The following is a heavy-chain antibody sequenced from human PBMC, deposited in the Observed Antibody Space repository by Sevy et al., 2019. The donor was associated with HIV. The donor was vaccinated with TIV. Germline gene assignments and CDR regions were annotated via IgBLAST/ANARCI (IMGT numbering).Heavy chain of an antibody. CDR2: ISSSGSTI. Sequence: GGSLRLSCAASGFTFSSYEMNWVRQAPGKGLEWFSYISSSGSTIYYADSVKGRFTSSRDNAKNSLYLQMNSLRAEDTAVYYCARESEYCSSTSCYNEAFDIWGQGTMVTVSS. D-gene: IGHD2-2*02. CDR1: GFTFSSYE. J-gene: IGHJ3*02. V-gene: IGHV3-48*03. CDR3: ARESEYCSSTSCYNEAFDI.